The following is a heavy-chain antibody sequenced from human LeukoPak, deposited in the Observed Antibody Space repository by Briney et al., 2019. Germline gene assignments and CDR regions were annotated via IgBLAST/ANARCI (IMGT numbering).Heavy chain of an antibody. D-gene: IGHD6-19*01. CDR3: ARVVSSSDLLDY. J-gene: IGHJ4*02. CDR2: ISQDGSIT. CDR1: GFTFSNYW. Sequence: PGGSLRLSCAASGFTFSNYWMHWVRQAPGKGLVWVSRISQDGSITNYADSVKGRFTISRDNAKHTLYLQMNSLRAEDTAVYYCARVVSSSDLLDYWGQETLVTVSS. V-gene: IGHV3-74*01.